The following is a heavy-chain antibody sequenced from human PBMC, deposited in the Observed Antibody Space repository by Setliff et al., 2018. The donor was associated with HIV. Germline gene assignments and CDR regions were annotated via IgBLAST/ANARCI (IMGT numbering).Heavy chain of an antibody. J-gene: IGHJ1*01. D-gene: IGHD1-26*01. CDR3: ASPYSGSYSGFQY. Sequence: SETLSLTCAVYGGSFSGYYWTWIRQSPGKGLEWIGEITDSGGSKYNPSLESRVTISVDTSKNQFSLNLTSVTVADTGIYYCASPYSGSYSGFQYWGQGTLVTVPS. CDR2: ITDSGGS. V-gene: IGHV4-34*01. CDR1: GGSFSGYY.